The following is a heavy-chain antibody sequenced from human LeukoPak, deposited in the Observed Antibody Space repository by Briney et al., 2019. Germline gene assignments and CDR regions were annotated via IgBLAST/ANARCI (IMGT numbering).Heavy chain of an antibody. CDR3: ARDHRYQLLYGSSYYYMDV. V-gene: IGHV4-30-2*01. D-gene: IGHD2-2*02. CDR2: IYHSGST. Sequence: SQTLSLTCTVSGGSISSGGYYWSSIRQPPGKGLEWIGYIYHSGSTYYNPSLKSRVTISVDRSKNQFSLKLSSVTAADTAVYYCARDHRYQLLYGSSYYYMDVWGKGTTVTVSS. J-gene: IGHJ6*03. CDR1: GGSISSGGYY.